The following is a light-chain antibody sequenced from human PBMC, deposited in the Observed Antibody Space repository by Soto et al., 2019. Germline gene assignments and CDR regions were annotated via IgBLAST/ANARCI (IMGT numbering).Light chain of an antibody. V-gene: IGKV3-20*01. CDR1: QSVTNSY. J-gene: IGKJ2*01. Sequence: ESVLTQSPGTLSLSPGERATLSCRVSQSVTNSYFAWYQQKPGQAPRLLIHGISSRATGIPDRFSGSGSGTDFTLTISRLEPEDFVVYYCQPYSTLPHTFGQGTKLEVK. CDR2: GIS. CDR3: QPYSTLPHT.